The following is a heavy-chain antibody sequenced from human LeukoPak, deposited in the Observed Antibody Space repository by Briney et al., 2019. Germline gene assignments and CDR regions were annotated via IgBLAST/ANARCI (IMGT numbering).Heavy chain of an antibody. CDR1: GYTLTELS. Sequence: GASVKVSCKVSGYTLTELSMHWVRQAPGKGLEWMGGFDPEDGETIYAQKFQGRVTITADESTSTAYMELSSLRSEDTAVYYCARNNIVVVPAANDYYYYYGMDVWGQGTTVTVSS. V-gene: IGHV1-24*01. CDR3: ARNNIVVVPAANDYYYYYGMDV. J-gene: IGHJ6*02. CDR2: FDPEDGET. D-gene: IGHD2-2*01.